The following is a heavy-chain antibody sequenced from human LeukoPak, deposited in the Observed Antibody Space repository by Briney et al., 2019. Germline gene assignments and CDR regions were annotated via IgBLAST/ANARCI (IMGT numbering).Heavy chain of an antibody. J-gene: IGHJ6*02. Sequence: GGSRRFSFTASGFTFTDTGLPSCRQAPGKGLEWVAVISYDGSNKYYADSVKGRFTISRDNSTNTLYLQMNSLRAEDTAGYYCATRTYHDSSAPYANGMYVRGQGTTVTVSS. CDR2: ISYDGSNK. CDR3: ATRTYHDSSAPYANGMYV. V-gene: IGHV3-30*03. CDR1: GFTFTDTG. D-gene: IGHD2-2*01.